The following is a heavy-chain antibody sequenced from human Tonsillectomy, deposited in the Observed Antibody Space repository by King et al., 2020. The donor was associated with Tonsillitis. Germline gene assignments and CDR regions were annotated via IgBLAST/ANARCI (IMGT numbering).Heavy chain of an antibody. D-gene: IGHD3-3*01. Sequence: VQLVESGGGLVKPGGSLRLSCEASRFIFSNAWMNWVRQAPGKGLEWVGRIKSKTDGGTTDYAAPAKGRFTISREDAKNTLFLQMNSLKTEDTAVYYCTTGLPYDFWCQGTLVTVSS. CDR1: RFIFSNAW. CDR2: IKSKTDGGTT. V-gene: IGHV3-15*01. J-gene: IGHJ4*02. CDR3: TTGLPYDF.